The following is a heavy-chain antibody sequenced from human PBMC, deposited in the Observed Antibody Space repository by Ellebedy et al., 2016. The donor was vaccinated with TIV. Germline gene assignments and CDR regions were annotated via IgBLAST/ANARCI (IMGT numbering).Heavy chain of an antibody. J-gene: IGHJ4*02. CDR2: ISSNGGST. V-gene: IGHV3-64D*06. D-gene: IGHD3-10*01. Sequence: GESLKISCSASGFTFSSYAMHWVRQAPGKGLECVSAISSNGGSTYYADSVKGRFAISRDSSKHTLYLQMSSLRAEETAVYYCASEQFGPVDYWGQGTLVTVSS. CDR1: GFTFSSYA. CDR3: ASEQFGPVDY.